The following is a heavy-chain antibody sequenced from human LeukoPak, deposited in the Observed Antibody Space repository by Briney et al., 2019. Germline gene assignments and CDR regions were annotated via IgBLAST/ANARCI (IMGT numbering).Heavy chain of an antibody. CDR1: GGSINSADSY. CDR3: ARYYHVRGTSYSNWFDP. V-gene: IGHV4-31*03. J-gene: IGHJ5*02. CDR2: MYYSGAT. Sequence: SQTLSLTCTVSGGSINSADSYWSWIRQHPGKGLEWIGYMYYSGATDYHPSLKSRLTISMDTSRNQFSLKLNSVTAADTAVYYCARYYHVRGTSYSNWFDPWGQGTLVTVSS. D-gene: IGHD3-10*02.